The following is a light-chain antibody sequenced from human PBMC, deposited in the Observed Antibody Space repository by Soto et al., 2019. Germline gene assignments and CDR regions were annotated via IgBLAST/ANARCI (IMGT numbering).Light chain of an antibody. J-gene: IGLJ1*01. Sequence: QSVLTQPASVSGSPGQSITISCTGTSSDIGYSNFVSWYQQHPGKAPKLLIYDLINRPSGVPNRFSGSKPGNTASLTISGLQAEDEADYYCNSCTSANTYVFGTGTKVTVL. V-gene: IGLV2-14*03. CDR1: SSDIGYSNF. CDR2: DLI. CDR3: NSCTSANTYV.